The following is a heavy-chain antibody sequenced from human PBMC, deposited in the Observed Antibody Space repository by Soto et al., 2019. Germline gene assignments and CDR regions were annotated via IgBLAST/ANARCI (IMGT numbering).Heavy chain of an antibody. D-gene: IGHD2-2*01. J-gene: IGHJ6*03. CDR2: ISYRGST. Sequence: SETLSLTCTVSGGSISSSSSSWGWIRQPPGKGLEWLGIISYRGSTYYSPFLKSRVTISVDASKNLFSLKLSSVTAADTAVYYCARTYVTDVVVVPASKDYMDVWGKGTTVTVSS. CDR3: ARTYVTDVVVVPASKDYMDV. V-gene: IGHV4-39*01. CDR1: GGSISSSSSS.